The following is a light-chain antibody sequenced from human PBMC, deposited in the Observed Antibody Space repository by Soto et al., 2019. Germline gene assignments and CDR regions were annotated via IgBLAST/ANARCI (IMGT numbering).Light chain of an antibody. Sequence: QSALTQPASVSGSPGQSMTISCTGTSSDVGAYDSVSWYQQYPGRAPKLMIHQVNNRPSGVSNRFSGSKSGNSASLTISGLQAEDEADYYCSSFTTSSTYVVGAGTKLTVL. CDR2: QVN. J-gene: IGLJ1*01. CDR1: SSDVGAYDS. V-gene: IGLV2-14*01. CDR3: SSFTTSSTYV.